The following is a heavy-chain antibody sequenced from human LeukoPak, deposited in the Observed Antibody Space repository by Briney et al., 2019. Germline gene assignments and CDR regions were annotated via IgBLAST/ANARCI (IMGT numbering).Heavy chain of an antibody. CDR3: ARDCGYQCVFDY. Sequence: GPSVKLSCNASGYSFSNYGISWVRQAPGQGLEWMGWSSSYIGNTNYAQKFQGRDTMTTDTSTSTAYMALGSLRSDDTAVYYCARDCGYQCVFDYGGQGTLVTVSS. V-gene: IGHV1-18*01. CDR1: GYSFSNYG. CDR2: SSSYIGNT. J-gene: IGHJ4*02. D-gene: IGHD5-12*01.